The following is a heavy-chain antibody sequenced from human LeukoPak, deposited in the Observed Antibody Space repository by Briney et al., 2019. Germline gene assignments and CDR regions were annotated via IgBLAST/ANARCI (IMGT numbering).Heavy chain of an antibody. CDR2: ISGSGGST. V-gene: IGHV3-23*01. CDR3: AKAVLLWFGELTNDFDY. CDR1: GFTFSSYA. Sequence: GGSLRLSCAASGFTFSSYAMSWVRQAPGEGLEWVSAISGSGGSTYYADSVKGRFTISRDNSKNTLYLQMNSLRAEDTAVYYCAKAVLLWFGELTNDFDYWGQGTLVTVSS. J-gene: IGHJ4*02. D-gene: IGHD3-10*01.